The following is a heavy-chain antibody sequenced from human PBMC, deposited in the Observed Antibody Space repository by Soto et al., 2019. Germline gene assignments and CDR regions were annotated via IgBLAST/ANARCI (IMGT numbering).Heavy chain of an antibody. D-gene: IGHD6-6*01. CDR3: ARDGGTSSRNYLYYYGMDV. J-gene: IGHJ6*02. CDR2: ISSSGNTM. CDR1: GFTFSDYE. Sequence: EEQLVESGGGLVQPGGSLRLSCAASGFTFSDYEINWVRQAPGKGLEWVSYISSSGNTMYYADSVKGRFTISRDNSKKSLYLQMNSLRADDTAVYYCARDGGTSSRNYLYYYGMDVWGRGTTVTVS. V-gene: IGHV3-48*03.